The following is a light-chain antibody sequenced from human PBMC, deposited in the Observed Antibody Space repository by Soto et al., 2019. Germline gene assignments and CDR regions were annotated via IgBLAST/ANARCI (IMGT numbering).Light chain of an antibody. Sequence: DIQMTQSPSTLSGSVGDRVTITCRASQTISSWLAWYQQKPGKAPKLLIYKASTVKSGVPSRFSGSGSGTEFTLTISSLQPDDYATYYCQHYNRYSESFGQGTKVDLK. CDR3: QHYNRYSES. CDR2: KAS. J-gene: IGKJ1*01. CDR1: QTISSW. V-gene: IGKV1-5*03.